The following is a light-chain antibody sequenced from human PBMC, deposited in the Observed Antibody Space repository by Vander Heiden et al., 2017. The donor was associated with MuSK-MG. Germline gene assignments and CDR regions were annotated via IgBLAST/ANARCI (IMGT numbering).Light chain of an antibody. CDR3: ETWDSDTRV. CDR1: SGHSSYI. J-gene: IGLJ2*01. CDR2: VEGSGSY. V-gene: IGLV4-60*03. Sequence: QPVLTQSSSASASLGSSVKLTCTLSSGHSSYIIAWHQQQPGKAPRYLMKVEGSGSYNKGSGVPDRFSGSSSVADRYLTISNLQSEDEADYFCETWDSDTRVFGGGTKLTVL.